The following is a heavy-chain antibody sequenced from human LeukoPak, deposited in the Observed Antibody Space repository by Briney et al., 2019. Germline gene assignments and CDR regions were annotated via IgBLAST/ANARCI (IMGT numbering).Heavy chain of an antibody. CDR2: ISGSGGST. J-gene: IGHJ4*02. Sequence: PGGSLRLSCAASGFTFSSYAMSWVRQAPGKGLEWVSAISGSGGSTYYADSVKGRFTISRDNSKNTLYLQMNSLRVEDTAVYYCATRFTSSWTGYWGQGTLVTVSS. V-gene: IGHV3-23*01. CDR3: ATRFTSSWTGY. D-gene: IGHD6-13*01. CDR1: GFTFSSYA.